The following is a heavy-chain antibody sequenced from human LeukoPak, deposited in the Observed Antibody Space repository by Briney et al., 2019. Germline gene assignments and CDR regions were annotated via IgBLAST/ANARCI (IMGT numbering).Heavy chain of an antibody. CDR1: GYIFTDYA. CDR2: INPNSGGT. CDR3: ARAAVRGVIKHNWFDP. Sequence: ASVKVSCKTSGYIFTDYAIHWFQQAPGQGLEWMGWINPNSGGTNYAQKFQGRVTMTRDTSISTAYMELSRLRSDDTAVYYCARAAVRGVIKHNWFDPWGQGTLVTVSS. D-gene: IGHD3-10*01. V-gene: IGHV1-2*02. J-gene: IGHJ5*02.